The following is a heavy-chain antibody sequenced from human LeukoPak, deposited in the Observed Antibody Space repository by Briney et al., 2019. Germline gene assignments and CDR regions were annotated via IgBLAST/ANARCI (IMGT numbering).Heavy chain of an antibody. CDR3: AKSLGVGGYTRYKGFDQ. CDR1: RFTFNSFA. CDR2: ISGSDGSS. D-gene: IGHD3-16*02. V-gene: IGHV3-23*01. Sequence: PGGSLRLSCVASRFTFNSFAMNCVRQAPGEGLGWVSSISGSDGSSHYADFVKGRFTISRDNSKNTLHLQMNSLRAEDTAVYYCAKSLGVGGYTRYKGFDQWGQGTLVTVSS. J-gene: IGHJ4*02.